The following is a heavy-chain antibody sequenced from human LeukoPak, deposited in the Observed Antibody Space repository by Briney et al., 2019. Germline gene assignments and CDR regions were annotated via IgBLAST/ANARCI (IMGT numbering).Heavy chain of an antibody. D-gene: IGHD1-26*01. CDR2: FDPGDDET. Sequence: GASVKVSCKVSGYSLSELSTHWVRQAPGQGLEWMGGFDPGDDETIYAQKSQGRVTMTEDTSTDTAYLELSSLRSEDTAMYFCATEKDLLLDSWGQGTPVTVSS. CDR1: GYSLSELS. CDR3: ATEKDLLLDS. V-gene: IGHV1-24*01. J-gene: IGHJ5*01.